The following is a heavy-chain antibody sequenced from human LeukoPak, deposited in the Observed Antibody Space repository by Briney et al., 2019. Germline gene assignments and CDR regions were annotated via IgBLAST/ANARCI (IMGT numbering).Heavy chain of an antibody. J-gene: IGHJ5*02. CDR2: INHSGST. V-gene: IGHV4-34*01. Sequence: SETLSLTCAVYGGSFSGYYWSWIRQPPGKGLEWIGEINHSGSTNYNPSLKSRVTISVDTSKNQFSLKLSSVTAADTAVYYCARGPDCSGGSCYPYWLDPWGQGTLVTVSS. D-gene: IGHD2-15*01. CDR1: GGSFSGYY. CDR3: ARGPDCSGGSCYPYWLDP.